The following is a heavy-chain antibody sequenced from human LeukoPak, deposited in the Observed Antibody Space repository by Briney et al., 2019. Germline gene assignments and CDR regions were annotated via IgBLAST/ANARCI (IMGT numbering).Heavy chain of an antibody. J-gene: IGHJ4*02. V-gene: IGHV3-49*04. D-gene: IGHD4-17*01. Sequence: PGGSLRLSCAASGFGFGDYAMSWVRPAPGKGLEWVGFIRSKGYGGTTEYAASVKGRFTISREDSKSIAYLQMNSLKTEDTAVYYCNRQYGDYAFDYWGQGTLVTVSS. CDR3: NRQYGDYAFDY. CDR1: GFGFGDYA. CDR2: IRSKGYGGTT.